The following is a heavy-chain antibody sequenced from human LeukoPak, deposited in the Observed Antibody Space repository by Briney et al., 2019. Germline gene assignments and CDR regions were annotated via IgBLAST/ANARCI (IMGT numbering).Heavy chain of an antibody. V-gene: IGHV1-69*13. J-gene: IGHJ6*03. D-gene: IGHD2-2*01. CDR3: ATGGPALTFGTNYYMGV. CDR2: IIPIFGTA. Sequence: ASVKVSCKASGGTFSSYAISWVRQAPGQGLEWMGGIIPIFGTANYAQKFQGRVTITADEPTNTAYMELRGLRFNDTAVFYCATGGPALTFGTNYYMGVWGKGTAVIASS. CDR1: GGTFSSYA.